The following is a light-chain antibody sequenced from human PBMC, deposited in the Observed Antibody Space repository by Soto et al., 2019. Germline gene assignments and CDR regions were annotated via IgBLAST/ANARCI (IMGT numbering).Light chain of an antibody. J-gene: IGKJ1*01. Sequence: EIVMTQSPATLSVSPGERATLSCRASQSVSSNLAWYQQNPGPAPRRRIYGASTRATGIPAMFRGSGSGTELTLTTSSRQYEYFAVYYCQQYNNWPPWTFGQGTKVESK. V-gene: IGKV3-15*01. CDR3: QQYNNWPPWT. CDR1: QSVSSN. CDR2: GAS.